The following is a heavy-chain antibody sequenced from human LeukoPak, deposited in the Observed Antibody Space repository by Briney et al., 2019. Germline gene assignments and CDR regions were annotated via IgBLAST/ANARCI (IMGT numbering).Heavy chain of an antibody. V-gene: IGHV3-7*01. Sequence: GRSLRPSCAASAFTFSTYWMASVSQAPGNGLEWVANIKGDESAKHQADSVKGRFTISRDNAQSSVYLQMSSLRGEDTAVYYCARDVVGSLDYWGQGTLVTVSS. CDR3: ARDVVGSLDY. CDR1: AFTFSTYW. CDR2: IKGDESAK. D-gene: IGHD1-26*01. J-gene: IGHJ4*02.